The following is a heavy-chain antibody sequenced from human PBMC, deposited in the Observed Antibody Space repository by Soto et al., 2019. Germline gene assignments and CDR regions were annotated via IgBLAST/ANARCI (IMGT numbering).Heavy chain of an antibody. V-gene: IGHV4-4*07. CDR3: ARGLRSYGYLSAWFDP. Sequence: SETLSLTCTVSGGSISSYYWSWIRQPAGKGLEWIGRIYTSGSTNYNPSLKSRVTMSVDTSKNQFSLKLSSVTAADTAVYYCARGLRSYGYLSAWFDPWGQGTLVTVSS. CDR2: IYTSGST. CDR1: GGSISSYY. J-gene: IGHJ5*02. D-gene: IGHD5-18*01.